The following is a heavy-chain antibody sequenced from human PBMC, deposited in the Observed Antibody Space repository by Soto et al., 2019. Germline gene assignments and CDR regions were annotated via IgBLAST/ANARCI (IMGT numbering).Heavy chain of an antibody. D-gene: IGHD6-13*01. Sequence: SETLSLTCTVSGGSISSYYWSWIRQPPGKGLEWIGYIYYSGSTNYNPSLKSRVTISVDTSKNQFSLKLSSVTAADTAVYYCVRESSPSRHMDVWCTGTPVTVS. CDR1: GGSISSYY. CDR2: IYYSGST. J-gene: IGHJ6*03. CDR3: VRESSPSRHMDV. V-gene: IGHV4-59*01.